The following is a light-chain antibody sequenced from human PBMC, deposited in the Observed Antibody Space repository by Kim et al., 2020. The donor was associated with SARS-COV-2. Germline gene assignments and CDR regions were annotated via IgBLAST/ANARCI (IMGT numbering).Light chain of an antibody. J-gene: IGLJ3*02. Sequence: QSVLTQSPSASASLGASVKLTCTLTSGRDTFPVAWHQQQPEKGPRFLMILNTDGSHNRGDEIPYRFSVSSSGAEYYHTISRLQSEDEADYYCQPWVAGSNCVFSGGTQLTVL. V-gene: IGLV4-69*01. CDR3: QPWVAGSNCV. CDR1: SGRDTFP. CDR2: LNTDGSH.